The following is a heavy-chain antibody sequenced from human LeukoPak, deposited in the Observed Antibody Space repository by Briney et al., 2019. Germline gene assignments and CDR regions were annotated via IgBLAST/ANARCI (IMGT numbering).Heavy chain of an antibody. D-gene: IGHD3-16*01. V-gene: IGHV3-23*01. CDR3: ARDHYGASLYGMDV. Sequence: GGSLRLSCASSGFTFSSHAMSWVRQAPGKGLEWVSAISDSGGSTYYADSVKGRFTISRDNSKNTLYLQMNSLRAEDTAVYYCARDHYGASLYGMDVWGQGITVTVSS. CDR1: GFTFSSHA. CDR2: ISDSGGST. J-gene: IGHJ6*02.